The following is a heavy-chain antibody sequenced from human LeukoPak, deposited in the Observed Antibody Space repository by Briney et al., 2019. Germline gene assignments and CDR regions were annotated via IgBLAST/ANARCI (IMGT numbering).Heavy chain of an antibody. CDR1: GGTFSSYA. Sequence: SVKVSCKASGGTFSSYAISWVRQAPGQGLEWMGGIIPIFGTANYAQKFQGRVTITADESTSTAYMELSSLRSEDTAVYYCATPGPIVGAQYGVLDYWGQGTLVTVSS. J-gene: IGHJ4*02. CDR3: ATPGPIVGAQYGVLDY. CDR2: IIPIFGTA. V-gene: IGHV1-69*13. D-gene: IGHD1-26*01.